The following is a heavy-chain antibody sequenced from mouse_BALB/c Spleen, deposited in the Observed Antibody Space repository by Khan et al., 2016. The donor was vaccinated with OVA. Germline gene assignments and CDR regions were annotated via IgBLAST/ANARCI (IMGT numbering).Heavy chain of an antibody. CDR3: ARMARK. V-gene: IGHV14-3*02. J-gene: IGHJ3*02. CDR1: GLTFKNTY. Sequence: EVELVESGGDLVKSGGSLKLSCTASGLTFKNTYMHWLRQCPEQGLEWIGRIDTPNGNTNYDPTFQGKATITTDTSSNTAHLQLSSLTSEDTAGYYCARMARKWGQGTMVTVSA. CDR2: IDTPNGNT.